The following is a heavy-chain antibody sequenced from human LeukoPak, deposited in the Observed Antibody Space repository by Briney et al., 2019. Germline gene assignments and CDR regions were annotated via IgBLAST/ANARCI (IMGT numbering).Heavy chain of an antibody. J-gene: IGHJ6*02. CDR3: ARDRGYYGMDV. V-gene: IGHV4-59*01. Sequence: SETLSLTCTVSGGFISSYYWSWIRQPPGKGLEWIGYIYYSGSTNYNPSLKSRVTISVDTSKNQFSLKLSSVTAADTAVYYCARDRGYYGMDVWGQGTTVTVSS. CDR2: IYYSGST. CDR1: GGFISSYY.